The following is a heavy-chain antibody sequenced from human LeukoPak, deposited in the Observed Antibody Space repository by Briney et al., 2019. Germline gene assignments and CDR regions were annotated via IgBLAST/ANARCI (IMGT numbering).Heavy chain of an antibody. CDR1: GFTFSGYD. CDR3: ASIPTMGDYDSSGYYYGPSSDY. D-gene: IGHD3-22*01. V-gene: IGHV3-NL1*01. CDR2: IYSGGST. Sequence: GGSLRLSCAASGFTFSGYDMHWVRQAPGKGLEWVSAIYSGGSTYYAASVKGRFTISRDNSKNTLYLQMNSLRAEDTAVYYCASIPTMGDYDSSGYYYGPSSDYWGQGTLVTVSS. J-gene: IGHJ4*02.